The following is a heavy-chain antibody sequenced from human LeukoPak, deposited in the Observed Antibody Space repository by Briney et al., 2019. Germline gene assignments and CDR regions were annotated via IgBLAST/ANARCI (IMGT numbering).Heavy chain of an antibody. J-gene: IGHJ4*02. CDR2: IYHSGST. CDR3: ARDGGGSYWWLGYYFDY. Sequence: SGTLSLTCAVSGGSISSSNWWSWVRQPPGKGLEWIGEIYHSGSTNYNPSLKSRVTISVDKSKNQFSLKLSSVTAADTAVYYCARDGGGSYWWLGYYFDYWGQGTLVTVSS. D-gene: IGHD1-26*01. V-gene: IGHV4-4*02. CDR1: GGSISSSNW.